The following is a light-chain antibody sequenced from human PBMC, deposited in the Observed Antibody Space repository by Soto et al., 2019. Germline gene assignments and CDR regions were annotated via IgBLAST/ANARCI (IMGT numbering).Light chain of an antibody. Sequence: IVLTQSPGTLSLSPGERATISCRASQSVSSSYLAWYQQKPGQAPGLLIYGASSRATGIPDRFSGSGSGTDFTLTISRLEPEDFAVYYCQQYGSSPTLGQGTKVDIK. V-gene: IGKV3-20*01. CDR1: QSVSSSY. J-gene: IGKJ1*01. CDR3: QQYGSSPT. CDR2: GAS.